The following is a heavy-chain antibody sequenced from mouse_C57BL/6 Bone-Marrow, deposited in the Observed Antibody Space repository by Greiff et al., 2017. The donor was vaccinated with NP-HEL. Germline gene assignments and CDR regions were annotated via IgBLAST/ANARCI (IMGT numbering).Heavy chain of an antibody. CDR2: IDPSDSYT. Sequence: VQLQQPGSSLVGPGTSVKLSCKASGYTFTSYWMHWVKQRPGQGLEWIGVIDPSDSYTYYNQKFKGKATLTVDTSSITAYMQLSRLTYEDTAIYYCAREDYYGSSYNYWGQGNTITVTS. D-gene: IGHD1-1*01. CDR3: AREDYYGSSYNY. J-gene: IGHJ2*01. V-gene: IGHV1-59*01. CDR1: GYTFTSYW.